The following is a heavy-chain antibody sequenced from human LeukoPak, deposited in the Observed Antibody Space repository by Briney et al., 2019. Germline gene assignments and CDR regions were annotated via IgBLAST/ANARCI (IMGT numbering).Heavy chain of an antibody. CDR1: GYTFTIYD. V-gene: IGHV1-8*03. D-gene: IGHD3-22*01. J-gene: IGHJ4*02. CDR3: ARGQHSSGIFDY. CDR2: MNPNSGNT. Sequence: ASVKVSCKASGYTFTIYDINGLRQATGQGREWMGWMNPNSGNTGYAQKFQGRVTITRNTSISTAYMELSSLRSEDTAVYYRARGQHSSGIFDYCGQGTLVTVSS.